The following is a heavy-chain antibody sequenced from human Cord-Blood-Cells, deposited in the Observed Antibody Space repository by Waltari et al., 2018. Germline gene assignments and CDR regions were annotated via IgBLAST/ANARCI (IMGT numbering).Heavy chain of an antibody. CDR2: INSDGSST. V-gene: IGHV3-74*01. J-gene: IGHJ1*01. CDR3: ARDYGDYAEYFQH. Sequence: EVQLVESGGGLVQPGGSLRLSFAASGFPFRGYWMHWVRQAPGKGLVWVSRINSDGSSTSYADSVKGRFTISRDNAKNTLYLQMNSLRAEDTAVYYCARDYGDYAEYFQHWGQGTLVTVSS. D-gene: IGHD4-17*01. CDR1: GFPFRGYW.